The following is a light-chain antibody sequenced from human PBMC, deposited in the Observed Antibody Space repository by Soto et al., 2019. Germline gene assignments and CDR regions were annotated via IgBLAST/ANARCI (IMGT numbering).Light chain of an antibody. Sequence: QSVLTQPPSASGTPGQRVTISCSGSSSNIGNFYVYWYQQLPGTAPKLLIYNNNQRPLGVPDRFSGSKSGTSASLAISGLRSEDEDDYYCAGWDDSLSGPGVFGGGTQLTVL. CDR3: AGWDDSLSGPGV. CDR2: NNN. V-gene: IGLV1-47*02. CDR1: SSNIGNFY. J-gene: IGLJ7*01.